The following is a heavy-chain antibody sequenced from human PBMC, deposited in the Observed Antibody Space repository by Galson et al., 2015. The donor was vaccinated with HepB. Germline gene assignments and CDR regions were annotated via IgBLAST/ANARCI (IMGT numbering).Heavy chain of an antibody. CDR3: ARGVNSELLWFGELLYGSGYYYCMDV. CDR2: ISAYNGNT. CDR1: GYTFTSYG. D-gene: IGHD3-10*01. J-gene: IGHJ6*02. Sequence: SVKVSCKASGYTFTSYGISWVRQAPGQGLEWMGWISAYNGNTNYAQKLQGRVTMTTDTSTSTAYMELRSLRSDDTAVYYCARGVNSELLWFGELLYGSGYYYCMDVWVQGTTVSVSS. V-gene: IGHV1-18*01.